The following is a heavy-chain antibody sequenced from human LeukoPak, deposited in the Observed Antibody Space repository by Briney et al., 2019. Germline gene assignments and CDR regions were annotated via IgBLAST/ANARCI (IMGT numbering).Heavy chain of an antibody. Sequence: GGSLRLSCAASGFTFSSYAMHWVRQAPGKGLEWVSGMSGSGGIIYYADSVKGRFTISRDNSKNTLYLQMNSLRAEDTAVYYCAKGSDFRSGYPADYWGQGTLVTVSS. D-gene: IGHD3-3*01. CDR3: AKGSDFRSGYPADY. CDR1: GFTFSSYA. CDR2: MSGSGGII. J-gene: IGHJ4*02. V-gene: IGHV3-23*01.